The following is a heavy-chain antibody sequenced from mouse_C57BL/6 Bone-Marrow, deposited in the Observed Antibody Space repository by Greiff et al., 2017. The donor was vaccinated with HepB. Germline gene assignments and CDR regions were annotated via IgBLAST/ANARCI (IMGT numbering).Heavy chain of an antibody. Sequence: QVHVKQPGAELVKPGASVKVSCKASGYTFTSYWMHWVKQRPGQGLEWIGRIHPSDSDTNYNQKFKGKATLTVDKSSSTAYMQLSSLTSEDSAVYYCAMKQRVYYYGSSYEDAMDYWGQGTSVTVSS. J-gene: IGHJ4*01. CDR2: IHPSDSDT. CDR1: GYTFTSYW. D-gene: IGHD1-1*01. CDR3: AMKQRVYYYGSSYEDAMDY. V-gene: IGHV1-74*01.